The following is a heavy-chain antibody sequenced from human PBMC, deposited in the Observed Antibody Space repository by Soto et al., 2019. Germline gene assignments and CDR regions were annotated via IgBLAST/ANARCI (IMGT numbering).Heavy chain of an antibody. Sequence: GGSLRLSCAASGFTFSSYGMHWVRQAPGKGLEWVAVISYDGSNKYYADSVKGRFTISRDNSKNTLYLQMNSLRAEDTAVYYCAKDRSMWELHFDYWGQGTLVTVSS. CDR2: ISYDGSNK. CDR3: AKDRSMWELHFDY. V-gene: IGHV3-30*18. J-gene: IGHJ4*02. D-gene: IGHD1-26*01. CDR1: GFTFSSYG.